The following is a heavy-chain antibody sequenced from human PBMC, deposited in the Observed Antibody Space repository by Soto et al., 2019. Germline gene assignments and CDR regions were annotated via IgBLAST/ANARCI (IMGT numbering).Heavy chain of an antibody. Sequence: EVQLVESGGGLVQPGGSLRLSCAASGFTFSSYSMNWVRQAPGKGLEWVSYISSSSSTIYYADSVKGRFTISRDNATNSPYLQMNSLRDEDTAVYYCARGLYYYDSSGYWGYWGQGTLVTVSS. CDR3: ARGLYYYDSSGYWGY. J-gene: IGHJ4*02. CDR2: ISSSSSTI. CDR1: GFTFSSYS. V-gene: IGHV3-48*02. D-gene: IGHD3-22*01.